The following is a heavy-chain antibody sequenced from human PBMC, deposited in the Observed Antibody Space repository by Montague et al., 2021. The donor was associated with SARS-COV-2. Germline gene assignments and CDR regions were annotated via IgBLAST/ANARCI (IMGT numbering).Heavy chain of an antibody. CDR1: GGSISSGGYY. D-gene: IGHD3-3*01. Sequence: TLSLTCTVSGGSISSGGYYWSWIRQHPGKGLEWIGYIYYSGSTYYTPSLKSRVTISVDTSKNQFSLKLGSVTAADTAVYYCARGRVLTIFGVVGAFDIWGQGTMVTVSS. CDR2: IYYSGST. V-gene: IGHV4-31*03. CDR3: ARGRVLTIFGVVGAFDI. J-gene: IGHJ3*02.